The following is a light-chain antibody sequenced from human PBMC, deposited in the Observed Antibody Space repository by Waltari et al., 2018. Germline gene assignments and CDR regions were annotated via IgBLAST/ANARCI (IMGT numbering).Light chain of an antibody. J-gene: IGLJ1*01. CDR3: SSYTSSSTGNYV. CDR2: DVS. CDR1: SSDVGGYNY. V-gene: IGLV2-14*03. Sequence: QSALTQPASVSGSPGQSITISCTGTSSDVGGYNYVSWYQQHPGKAPKLMIYDVSNRPSWVSNRFSGSKSGNTASLTISGLQAEDEADYYCSSYTSSSTGNYVFGTGTKVTVL.